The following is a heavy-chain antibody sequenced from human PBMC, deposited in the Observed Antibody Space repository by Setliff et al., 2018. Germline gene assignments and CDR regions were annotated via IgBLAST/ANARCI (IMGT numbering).Heavy chain of an antibody. CDR3: ARHENDYGDYDDAFDI. D-gene: IGHD4-17*01. J-gene: IGHJ3*02. V-gene: IGHV4-39*01. CDR1: GGSIINNNYY. CDR2: IYTSGRT. Sequence: KSSETLSLTCTVSGGSIINNNYYWGWIRQPPGKGLEWIGTIYTSGRTNYNPSLRSRVTISVDTSKNQFSLKVSSVTAADTAVYYCARHENDYGDYDDAFDIWGQGTMVTVSS.